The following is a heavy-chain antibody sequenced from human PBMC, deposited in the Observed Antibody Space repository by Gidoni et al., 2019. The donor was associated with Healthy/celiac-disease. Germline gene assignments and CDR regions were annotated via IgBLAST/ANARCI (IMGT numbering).Heavy chain of an antibody. CDR3: ARKRDSSGRIRGYYFDY. V-gene: IGHV4-34*01. D-gene: IGHD3-22*01. CDR1: GGSFSGSY. Sequence: QVQLQQWGAGLLKPSETLSLTCAVYGGSFSGSYWSWIRQPPGKGLEWIGEINHSGSTNYNPSLKSRVTISVDTSKNQFSLKLSSVTAADTAVYYCARKRDSSGRIRGYYFDYWGQGTLVTVSS. J-gene: IGHJ4*02. CDR2: INHSGST.